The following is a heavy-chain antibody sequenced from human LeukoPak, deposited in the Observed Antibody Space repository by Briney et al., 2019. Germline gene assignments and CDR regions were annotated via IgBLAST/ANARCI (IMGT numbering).Heavy chain of an antibody. CDR1: GFTPSSNY. J-gene: IGHJ4*02. CDR2: IYSGVST. Sequence: SLRLSCAASGFTPSSNYISTVPRAPGNGLGWVSVIYSGVSTYYAEYAKGRFTNSRDNSKNTLYLQMNSLRAEDTALYYCASQAAYCGQGTLVTVSS. CDR3: ASQAAY. V-gene: IGHV3-66*02. D-gene: IGHD6-25*01.